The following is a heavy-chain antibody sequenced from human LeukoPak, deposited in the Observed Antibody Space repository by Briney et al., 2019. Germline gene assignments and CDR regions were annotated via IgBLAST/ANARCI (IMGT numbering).Heavy chain of an antibody. J-gene: IGHJ4*02. CDR3: ATSTAAAGTD. D-gene: IGHD6-13*01. Sequence: GGSLRLSCAAYGFTFSNFWMSWVRQDPGKGLKWVANIKQDGSEKYYVDSVKGRFTISRDNAQNSLYLQMNSLRAEDTAIYYCATSTAAAGTDWGQGTLVTVSS. V-gene: IGHV3-7*03. CDR1: GFTFSNFW. CDR2: IKQDGSEK.